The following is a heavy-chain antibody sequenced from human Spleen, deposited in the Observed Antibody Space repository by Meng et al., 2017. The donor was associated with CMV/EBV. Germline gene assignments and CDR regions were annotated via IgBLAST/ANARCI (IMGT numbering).Heavy chain of an antibody. J-gene: IGHJ4*02. V-gene: IGHV3-21*01. CDR3: ARPDTIFGVVTFDY. Sequence: ASGFTINNYHMNWVRQAPGKGLEWVSSISSSGDYIYYADSVKGRFTISRDSAKNSLFLQMNSLRVEDTAVYYCARPDTIFGVVTFDYWGQGTLVTVSS. D-gene: IGHD3-3*01. CDR1: GFTINNYH. CDR2: ISSSGDYI.